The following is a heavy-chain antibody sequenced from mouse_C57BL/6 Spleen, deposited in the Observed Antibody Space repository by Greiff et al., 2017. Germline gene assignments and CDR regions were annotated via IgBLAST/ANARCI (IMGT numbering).Heavy chain of an antibody. J-gene: IGHJ2*01. D-gene: IGHD1-1*01. CDR1: GYSITSGYY. Sequence: DVKLVESGPGLVKPSQSLSLTCSVTGYSITSGYYWNWIRQFPGNKLEWMGYISYDGSNNYNPSLKNRISITRDTSKNQFFLKLNSVTTEDTATYYCARDGDYGSSLFDYWGQGTTLTVSS. CDR3: ARDGDYGSSLFDY. CDR2: ISYDGSN. V-gene: IGHV3-6*01.